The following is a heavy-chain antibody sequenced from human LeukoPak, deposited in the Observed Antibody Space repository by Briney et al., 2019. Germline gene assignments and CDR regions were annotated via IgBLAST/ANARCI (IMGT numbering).Heavy chain of an antibody. D-gene: IGHD4-17*01. CDR1: GGSVSSYY. J-gene: IGHJ4*02. CDR3: ADDFGD. CDR2: IYPSGTT. Sequence: SEPLSLTCSVSGGSVSSYYWSWIRPPAGKGLEWIGRIYPSGTTHYNPSLESRVTMSVDTSKNQFSLKLTSVTAADTAVYYCADDFGDWGQGTLVTVSS. V-gene: IGHV4-4*07.